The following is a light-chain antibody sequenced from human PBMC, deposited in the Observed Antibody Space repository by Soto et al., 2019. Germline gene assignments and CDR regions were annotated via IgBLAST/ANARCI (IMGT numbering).Light chain of an antibody. V-gene: IGLV2-14*01. CDR3: SSYTITSTVV. CDR1: STDVGGYNS. CDR2: DVN. J-gene: IGLJ2*01. Sequence: QSALTQPASVSGSPGQSITISCTGTSTDVGGYNSVSWYQQHPGKAPKLMIYDVNNRPSGVSNRFSGSKSGNTASLTISGLQAEDEADYYCSSYTITSTVVFGGGTKLTFL.